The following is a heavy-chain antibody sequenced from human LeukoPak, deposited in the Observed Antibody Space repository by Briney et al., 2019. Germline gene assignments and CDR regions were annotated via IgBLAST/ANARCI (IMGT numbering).Heavy chain of an antibody. J-gene: IGHJ4*02. CDR1: GGSFSGYY. V-gene: IGHV4-34*01. CDR3: ARGRVLTGSRALGY. CDR2: INHSGST. D-gene: IGHD3-9*01. Sequence: SETLSLTCAVYGGSFSGYYWSWIRQPPGEGLEWIGEINHSGSTNYNPSLKSRVTISVDTSKNQFSLKLSSVTAADTAVYYCARGRVLTGSRALGYWGQGTLVTVSS.